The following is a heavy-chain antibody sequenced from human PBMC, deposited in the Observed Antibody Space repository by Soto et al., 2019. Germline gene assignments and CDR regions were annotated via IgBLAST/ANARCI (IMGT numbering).Heavy chain of an antibody. CDR1: GFTFSRYE. D-gene: IGHD6-13*01. J-gene: IGHJ6*02. Sequence: GGSLRLSCAASGFTFSRYEMNWVRQAPGKGLEWVSYISSSGSTIYYADSVKGRFTISRDNAKNSLYLQVNSLRAEDTAVYYCARGLRSSGYAMDVWGQGTTVTVSS. V-gene: IGHV3-48*03. CDR2: ISSSGSTI. CDR3: ARGLRSSGYAMDV.